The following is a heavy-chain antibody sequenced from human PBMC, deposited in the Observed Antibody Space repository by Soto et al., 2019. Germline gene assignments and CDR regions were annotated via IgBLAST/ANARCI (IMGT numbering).Heavy chain of an antibody. CDR3: ARELRAVAHIDY. D-gene: IGHD6-19*01. J-gene: IGHJ4*02. CDR1: GFTFSSYG. CDR2: IWYDGSNK. V-gene: IGHV3-33*01. Sequence: GGSLRLSCAASGFTFSSYGMHWVRQAPGKGLEWVAVIWYDGSNKYYADSVKGRFTISRDNSKNTLYLQMNSLRAEDTAVYYCARELRAVAHIDYWGQGTLVTVSS.